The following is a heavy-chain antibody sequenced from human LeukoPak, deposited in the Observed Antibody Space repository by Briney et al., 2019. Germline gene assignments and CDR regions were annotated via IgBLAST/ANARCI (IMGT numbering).Heavy chain of an antibody. Sequence: GGSLRLSCAASGFTFSSYAMSWVRQAPGKGLEWVSAISGSGGSTYYADSVKGRFTISRDNSKNTLYLQMNSLRAEDTAVYYCAKDTPRGGCSSTSCYVDYWGQGTLVTVSS. CDR1: GFTFSSYA. J-gene: IGHJ4*02. CDR2: ISGSGGST. CDR3: AKDTPRGGCSSTSCYVDY. V-gene: IGHV3-23*01. D-gene: IGHD2-2*01.